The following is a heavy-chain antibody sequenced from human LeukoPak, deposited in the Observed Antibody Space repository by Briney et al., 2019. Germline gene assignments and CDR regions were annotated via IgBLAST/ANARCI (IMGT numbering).Heavy chain of an antibody. CDR2: ISYDGSNK. V-gene: IGHV3-30*03. CDR3: ARDWNRIPLH. CDR1: GFTFSSYG. J-gene: IGHJ4*02. Sequence: PGGSLRLSCAASGFTFSSYGMHWVRQAPGKGLEWVAVISYDGSNKYYADSVKGRFTISRDNSKNTLYLQMNSLRAEDTAVYYCARDWNRIPLHWGQGTLVTVSS. D-gene: IGHD2/OR15-2a*01.